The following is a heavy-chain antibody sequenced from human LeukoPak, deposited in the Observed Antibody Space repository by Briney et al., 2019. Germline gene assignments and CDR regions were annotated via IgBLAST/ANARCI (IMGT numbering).Heavy chain of an antibody. D-gene: IGHD3-3*01. V-gene: IGHV3-30-3*01. CDR1: GFIFRNYA. CDR2: ISHDGSNK. CDR3: ARASGSSTYDFWNY. J-gene: IGHJ4*02. Sequence: QAGGSLRLSCAASGFIFRNYAMHWVHQAPGKGLEWVASISHDGSNKYYADSVKGRFTISRDNSKNTLYLQMNSLRREATGVYSCARASGSSTYDFWNYWGQGTLVIVSS.